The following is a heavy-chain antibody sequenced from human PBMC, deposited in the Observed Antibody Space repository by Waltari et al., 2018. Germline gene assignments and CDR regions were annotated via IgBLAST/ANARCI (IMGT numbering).Heavy chain of an antibody. D-gene: IGHD2-2*02. CDR1: GYTLTGYY. CDR3: ARDCSSTSCYIYGMDV. Sequence: QVQLVQSGAEVKKPGASVKVSCKASGYTLTGYYMHWVRQAPGQGLEWMGWINPNSGGTNYAQKFQGRVTMTRDTSISTAYMELSRLRSDDTAVYYCARDCSSTSCYIYGMDVWGQGTTVTVSS. J-gene: IGHJ6*02. V-gene: IGHV1-2*02. CDR2: INPNSGGT.